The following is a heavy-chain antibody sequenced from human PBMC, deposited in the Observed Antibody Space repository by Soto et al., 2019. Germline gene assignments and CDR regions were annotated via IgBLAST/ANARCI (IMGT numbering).Heavy chain of an antibody. Sequence: SETLSLTCAVYGGSFSGYYWSWIRQPPGKGLEWIGEINHSGSTNYNPSLKSRVTISKDTSKNRVVLTMTNMDPVDTATYYCARICDSSGWVYWGQGTLVTVSS. CDR3: ARICDSSGWVY. J-gene: IGHJ4*02. D-gene: IGHD3-22*01. V-gene: IGHV4-34*01. CDR1: GGSFSGYY. CDR2: INHSGST.